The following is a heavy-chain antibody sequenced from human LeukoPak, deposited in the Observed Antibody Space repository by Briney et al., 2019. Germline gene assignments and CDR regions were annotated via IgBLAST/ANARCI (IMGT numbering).Heavy chain of an antibody. CDR2: INPSGGTT. Sequence: ASVKVSCKASGGTFSSYAITWVREAPGQGLEWIGLINPSGGTTNYAQRFQGRVTMTRDTSTSTVYMELSSLRSEDTAVHYCARFAVHRRIAVTGQFGLDYWGRGTLVTVSS. J-gene: IGHJ4*02. D-gene: IGHD6-19*01. CDR3: ARFAVHRRIAVTGQFGLDY. CDR1: GGTFSSYA. V-gene: IGHV1-46*01.